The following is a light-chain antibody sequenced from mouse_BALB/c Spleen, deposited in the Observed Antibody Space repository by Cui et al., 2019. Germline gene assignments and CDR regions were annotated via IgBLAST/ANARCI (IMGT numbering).Light chain of an antibody. Sequence: QIVLTQSPAILPASLGEEITLTCSASSSVSYMHWYQQKSGTSPKLLIYSTSNLASGVPSRFSGSGSGTFYSLTISSVEAEDAADYYCHQWSRYPWTFGGGTKLEIK. CDR2: STS. V-gene: IGKV4-80*01. J-gene: IGKJ1*01. CDR1: SSVSY. CDR3: HQWSRYPWT.